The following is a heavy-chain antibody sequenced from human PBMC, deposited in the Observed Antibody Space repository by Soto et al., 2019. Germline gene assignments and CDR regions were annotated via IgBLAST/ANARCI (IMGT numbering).Heavy chain of an antibody. Sequence: ASVKVSCKASGYTFTSYGISWVRQAPGQGLEWMGWISAYNGNKNYAQKLQGRVTMTTDISTSTAYMELRSLRSDDTAVYYCARLIGIAAAGTDNWFDPWGQGTLVTVSS. V-gene: IGHV1-18*01. D-gene: IGHD6-13*01. J-gene: IGHJ5*02. CDR3: ARLIGIAAAGTDNWFDP. CDR1: GYTFTSYG. CDR2: ISAYNGNK.